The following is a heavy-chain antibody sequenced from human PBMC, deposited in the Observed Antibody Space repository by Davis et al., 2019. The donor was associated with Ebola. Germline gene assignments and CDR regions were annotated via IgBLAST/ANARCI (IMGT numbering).Heavy chain of an antibody. D-gene: IGHD3-3*01. CDR2: ITSSGSNI. CDR3: ARGRQLRFSY. CDR1: GFTFSDYY. Sequence: GGSLRLSCAASGFTFSDYYMSWIRQAPGKGLEWVSYITSSGSNIYYADSVKCRFTISRDNAKNALYLQMNSLRVEDTALYYCARGRQLRFSYWGQGTLVTVSS. J-gene: IGHJ4*02. V-gene: IGHV3-11*01.